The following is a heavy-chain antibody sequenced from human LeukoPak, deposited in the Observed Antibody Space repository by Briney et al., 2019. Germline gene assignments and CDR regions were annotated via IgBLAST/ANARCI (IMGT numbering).Heavy chain of an antibody. CDR3: ARGSGTYYYDSSGCRFDY. J-gene: IGHJ4*02. V-gene: IGHV3-33*01. Sequence: GGSLRLSCAASGFTFSSYGMHWVRQAPGKGLEWVAVIWYDGSNKYYADSVKGRFTISRDNSKNTLYLQMNSLRAEDTAVHYCARGSGTYYYDSSGCRFDYWGQGTLVTVSS. D-gene: IGHD3-22*01. CDR1: GFTFSSYG. CDR2: IWYDGSNK.